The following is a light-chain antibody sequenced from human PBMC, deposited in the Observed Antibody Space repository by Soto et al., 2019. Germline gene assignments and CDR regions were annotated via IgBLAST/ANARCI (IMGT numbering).Light chain of an antibody. CDR3: QQYGSSPWT. CDR2: GAS. J-gene: IGKJ1*01. V-gene: IGKV3-20*01. Sequence: EIVLTQSPGTLSLSPGERATLSCRASQSVGNSYIAWYQQKPGQAPRLLIYGASSRATGIPDRFSGSGSGTDFTLTISRLEPEDFAVYYCQQYGSSPWTFGQGTKVEIK. CDR1: QSVGNSY.